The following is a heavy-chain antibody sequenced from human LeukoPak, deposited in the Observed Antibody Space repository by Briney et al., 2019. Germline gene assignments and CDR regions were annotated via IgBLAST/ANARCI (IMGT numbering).Heavy chain of an antibody. D-gene: IGHD2-2*01. CDR1: GFTFSSYA. CDR2: ISGSGGST. V-gene: IGHV3-23*01. J-gene: IGHJ5*02. CDR3: ARIVVVPAAIGP. Sequence: GGSPRLSCAASGFTFSSYAMSWARQAPGKGLEWVSAISGSGGSTYYADSVKGRFTISRDNSKNTLYLQMSSLRAEDTAVYYCARIVVVPAAIGPWGQGTLVTVSS.